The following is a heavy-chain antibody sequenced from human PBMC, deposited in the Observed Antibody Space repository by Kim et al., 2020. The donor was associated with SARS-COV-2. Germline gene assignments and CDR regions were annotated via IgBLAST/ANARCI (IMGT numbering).Heavy chain of an antibody. J-gene: IGHJ3*02. CDR2: ISGSGGST. CDR1: GFTFSSYA. D-gene: IGHD3-9*01. V-gene: IGHV3-23*01. CDR3: AKDHTPYYDILTGYPPTDAFDI. Sequence: GGSLRLSCAASGFTFSSYAMSWVRQAPGKGLEWVSAISGSGGSTYYADSVKGRFTISRDNSKNTLYLQMNSLRAEDTAVYYCAKDHTPYYDILTGYPPTDAFDIWGQGTMVTVSS.